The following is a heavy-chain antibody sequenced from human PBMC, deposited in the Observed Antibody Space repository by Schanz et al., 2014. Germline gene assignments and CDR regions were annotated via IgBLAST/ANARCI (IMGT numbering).Heavy chain of an antibody. V-gene: IGHV3-33*06. CDR3: AKDLAAVGVFDY. D-gene: IGHD6-13*01. J-gene: IGHJ4*02. CDR2: IWYDGNNK. CDR1: GFNFSNYD. Sequence: QVQLVESGGGVVQPGRSLRLSCAASGFNFSNYDIHWVRQAPGKGLEWVAIIWYDGNNKKYADSVKGRFTISRDNSNNTLYLQMKSLRAEDTAIYYCAKDLAAVGVFDYWGQGSLVTVSS.